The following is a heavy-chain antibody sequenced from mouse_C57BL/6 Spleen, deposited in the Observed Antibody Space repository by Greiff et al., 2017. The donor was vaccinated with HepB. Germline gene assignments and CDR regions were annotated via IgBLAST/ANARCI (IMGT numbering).Heavy chain of an antibody. CDR3: TRGREYDYDEGAFAY. CDR1: GFTFSSYA. D-gene: IGHD2-4*01. CDR2: ISSGGDYI. J-gene: IGHJ3*01. V-gene: IGHV5-9-1*02. Sequence: EVQLVESGEGLVKPGGSLKLSCAASGFTFSSYAMSWVRQTPEKRLEWVAYISSGGDYIYYADTVKGRFTISRDNARNTLYLQMSSLKSEDTAMYYCTRGREYDYDEGAFAYWGQGTLVTVSA.